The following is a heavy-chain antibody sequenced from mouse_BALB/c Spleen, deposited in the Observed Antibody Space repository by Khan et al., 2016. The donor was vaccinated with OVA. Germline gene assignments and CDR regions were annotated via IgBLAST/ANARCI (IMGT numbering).Heavy chain of an antibody. Sequence: VQLQQSGPGLVKPSQSLSLTCTVTGYSITSDYAWYWIRQFPGNKLEWMGYINYSGGTSYLPSLKSRFSITRDTSKNQFFLQLNSVTTEDSATYYCARRFAYWGQGTLVTVS. CDR3: ARRFAY. V-gene: IGHV3-2*02. CDR2: INYSGGT. J-gene: IGHJ3*01. CDR1: GYSITSDYA.